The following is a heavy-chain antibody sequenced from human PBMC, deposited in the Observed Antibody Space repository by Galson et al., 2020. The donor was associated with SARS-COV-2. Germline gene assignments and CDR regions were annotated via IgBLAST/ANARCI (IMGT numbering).Heavy chain of an antibody. CDR2: IISSSSYI. CDR3: ARDKEAGTSISYYYGMDV. Sequence: TGESLKISCAASGFTFSSYTMNWVRQAPGKGLEWVSSIISSSSYIYYADSVKGRFTISRDNAKNSLYLQMNSLRDEDTAVYYCARDKEAGTSISYYYGMDVWGQGTMVTVSS. J-gene: IGHJ6*02. CDR1: GFTFSSYT. V-gene: IGHV3-21*01. D-gene: IGHD1-7*01.